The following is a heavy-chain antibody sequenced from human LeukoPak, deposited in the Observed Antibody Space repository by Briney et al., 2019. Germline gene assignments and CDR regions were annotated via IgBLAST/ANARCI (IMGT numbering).Heavy chain of an antibody. V-gene: IGHV1-69*13. CDR3: ARDSSSSWYIGFFDY. D-gene: IGHD6-13*01. CDR1: GVTFSSYA. J-gene: IGHJ4*02. Sequence: ASVKVSCKASGVTFSSYAISWVRQAPGQGLEWMGGIIPIFGTANYAQKFQGRVTITADESTSTAYMELSSLRSEDTAVYYCARDSSSSWYIGFFDYWGQGTLVTVSS. CDR2: IIPIFGTA.